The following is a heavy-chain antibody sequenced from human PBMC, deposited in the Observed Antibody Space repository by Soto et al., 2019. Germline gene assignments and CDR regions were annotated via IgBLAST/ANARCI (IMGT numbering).Heavy chain of an antibody. D-gene: IGHD2-15*01. CDR2: ISSSSSTI. J-gene: IGHJ4*02. CDR1: GFSFSSYN. Sequence: GGSLRLSCAASGFSFSSYNMNWVRQAPGKGLEWVSYISSSSSTIYYADSVRGRFTISRDNAKNSLYLQMNSLRADDTAVYYCARARYCSGGSWYTGDYWGQGTLVTVSS. CDR3: ARARYCSGGSWYTGDY. V-gene: IGHV3-48*01.